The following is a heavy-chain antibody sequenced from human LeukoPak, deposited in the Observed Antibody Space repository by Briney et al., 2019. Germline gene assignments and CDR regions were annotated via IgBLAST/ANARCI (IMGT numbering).Heavy chain of an antibody. D-gene: IGHD3-9*01. V-gene: IGHV1-8*01. J-gene: IGHJ6*02. CDR2: MNPNSGNT. Sequence: ASVKVSCKASGYTFTSYDINWVRQATGQGLEWMEWMNPNSGNTGYAQKFQGRVTMTRNTSISTAYMELSSLRSEDTAVYYCARSIRRYFDWLPRTYPPYYYYGMDVWGQGTTVTVSS. CDR1: GYTFTSYD. CDR3: ARSIRRYFDWLPRTYPPYYYYGMDV.